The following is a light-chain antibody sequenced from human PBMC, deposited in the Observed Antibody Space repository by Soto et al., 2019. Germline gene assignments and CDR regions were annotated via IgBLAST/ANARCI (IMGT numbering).Light chain of an antibody. CDR1: QSISSW. Sequence: DIQMTQSSSSLSASVVDRVTITCRGSQSISSWLAWYQQTSGKAPKLLIQKASSLESGVPSRFSGSGSGTEFTLTISSLQPEDFEPDYCQQLNSYPITFGQGTRLEIK. J-gene: IGKJ5*01. CDR3: QQLNSYPIT. V-gene: IGKV1-5*03. CDR2: KAS.